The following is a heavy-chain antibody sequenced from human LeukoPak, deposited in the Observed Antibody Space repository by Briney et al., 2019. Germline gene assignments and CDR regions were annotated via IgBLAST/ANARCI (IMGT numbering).Heavy chain of an antibody. V-gene: IGHV3-23*01. CDR2: ITGSGDST. CDR1: GFTSSSYA. D-gene: IGHD4-17*01. Sequence: QPGGSLRLSCAASGFTSSSYAMSWVRQAPGKGLEWVSGITGSGDSTYYADSVRGRFTISRDNSKNTLNLQMNSLRADDTAVYYCAKGRGTTVTAAANYWGQGTLVTVSS. J-gene: IGHJ4*02. CDR3: AKGRGTTVTAAANY.